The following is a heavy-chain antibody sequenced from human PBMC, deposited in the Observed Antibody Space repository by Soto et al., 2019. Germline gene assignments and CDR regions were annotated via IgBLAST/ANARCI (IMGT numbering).Heavy chain of an antibody. CDR3: ARRWGRIFDY. J-gene: IGHJ4*02. V-gene: IGHV4-34*01. Sequence: PSETLSLTCAVYGGSFSGYYWSWIRQPPGKGLEWIGEINHSGSTNYNPSLKSRVTISVDTSKNQFSLKLSSVTAADTAVYYCARRWGRIFDYWGQGTLVTVSS. D-gene: IGHD7-27*01. CDR2: INHSGST. CDR1: GGSFSGYY.